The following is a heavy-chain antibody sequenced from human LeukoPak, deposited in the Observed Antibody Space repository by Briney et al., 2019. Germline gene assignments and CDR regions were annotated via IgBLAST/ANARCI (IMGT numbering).Heavy chain of an antibody. CDR2: IFYNGIT. CDR3: ARDRGSGWEPFDS. V-gene: IGHV4-59*01. CDR1: GDSMSRYY. D-gene: IGHD6-19*01. J-gene: IGHJ4*02. Sequence: SETLSLTCIVSGDSMSRYYWSWIRQPPRKGLEWVGYIFYNGITNYNPSLASRVSISIDTSKNQFSLRLRSVTAADTATYYCARDRGSGWEPFDSWGQGTLVTVSS.